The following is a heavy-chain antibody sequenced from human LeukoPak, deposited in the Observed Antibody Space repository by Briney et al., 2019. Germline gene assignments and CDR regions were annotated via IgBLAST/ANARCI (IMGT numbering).Heavy chain of an antibody. J-gene: IGHJ4*02. CDR2: IRYDGSNK. CDR3: AKDLGRDY. V-gene: IGHV3-30*02. Sequence: GGSLRLSCAASGFTLSSYGMHWVRQAPGKGLEGVAFIRYDGSNKYYADSVKGRFTISRDNYKNTLYLQMNSLRAEDTAVYYCAKDLGRDYWGEGTLVTVSS. CDR1: GFTLSSYG.